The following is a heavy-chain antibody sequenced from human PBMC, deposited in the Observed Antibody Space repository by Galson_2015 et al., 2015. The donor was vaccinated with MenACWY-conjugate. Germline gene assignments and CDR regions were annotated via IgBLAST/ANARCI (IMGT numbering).Heavy chain of an antibody. V-gene: IGHV3-30-3*01. J-gene: IGHJ4*02. Sequence: SLRLSCAASGFTFSSYAMHWVRQAPGKGLEWVAVISYNGNNKYYADSVKGRFTISRDSSKNALYLQMNSLRAGDTAVYYCARDQWGALQGAGTDYWGQGTLVTVSS. CDR3: ARDQWGALQGAGTDY. CDR1: GFTFSSYA. D-gene: IGHD3-10*01. CDR2: ISYNGNNK.